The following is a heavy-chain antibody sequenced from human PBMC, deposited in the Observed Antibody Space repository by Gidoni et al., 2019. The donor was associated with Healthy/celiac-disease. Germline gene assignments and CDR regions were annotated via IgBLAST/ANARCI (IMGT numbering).Heavy chain of an antibody. J-gene: IGHJ4*02. CDR3: ARGHEYYDILTGYRGPYYFDY. CDR1: GGSISSGGYS. D-gene: IGHD3-9*01. Sequence: QLQLQESGSGLVKPSQTLSLTCAVSGGSISSGGYSWSWIRQPPGKGLEWMGYIYHSGSTYYNPSLKSRVTISVDRSKNQFSLKLSSVTAADTAVYYCARGHEYYDILTGYRGPYYFDYWGQGTLVTVSS. V-gene: IGHV4-30-2*01. CDR2: IYHSGST.